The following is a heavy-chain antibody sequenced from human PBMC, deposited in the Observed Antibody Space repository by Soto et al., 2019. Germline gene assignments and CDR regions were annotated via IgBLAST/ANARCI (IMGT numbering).Heavy chain of an antibody. CDR2: INAVNGNT. V-gene: IGHV1-3*01. CDR3: ARDLGYCTTTDCRNWFDP. D-gene: IGHD2-8*01. CDR1: GYTFTNYN. J-gene: IGHJ5*02. Sequence: ASVKVSCKASGYTFTNYNIHWVRQAPGQRLEWMAWINAVNGNTKYSQKLQGRVTITRDTPASTVYMELSSLRYEDTAVYYCARDLGYCTTTDCRNWFDPWGQGTLVTVSS.